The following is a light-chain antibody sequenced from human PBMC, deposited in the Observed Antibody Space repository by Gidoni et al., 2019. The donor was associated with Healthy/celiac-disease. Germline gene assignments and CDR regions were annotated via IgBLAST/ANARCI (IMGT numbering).Light chain of an antibody. CDR1: KLGDKY. J-gene: IGLJ2*01. CDR3: QAWDSSTAVV. CDR2: QDS. V-gene: IGLV3-1*01. Sequence: SYELTQPPSASVSPGQTASITCSGDKLGDKYACWYQQKPGQSPVPVIYQDSKRPSGIPQRFSGSNSGNTATLTISGTQAMDEADYYCQAWDSSTAVVFGGGTKLTVL.